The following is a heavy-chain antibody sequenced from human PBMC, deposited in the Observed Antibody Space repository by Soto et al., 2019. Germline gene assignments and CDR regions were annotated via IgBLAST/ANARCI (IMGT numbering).Heavy chain of an antibody. V-gene: IGHV3-23*01. CDR3: AKDLAYYDYIWGSYSETEAFDI. J-gene: IGHJ3*02. CDR2: ISGSSST. CDR1: GFIFSSYA. D-gene: IGHD3-16*01. Sequence: GGSLRLSCAASGFIFSSYAMSWVRQAPGKGLEWVSAISGSSSTYYAGSVKGRFTISRDNSKNTLYLQMSSLRGEDTAVYYCAKDLAYYDYIWGSYSETEAFDIWGQGTMVTVSS.